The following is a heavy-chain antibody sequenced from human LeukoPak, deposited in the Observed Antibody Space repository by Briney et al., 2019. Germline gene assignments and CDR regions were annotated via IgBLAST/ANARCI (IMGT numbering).Heavy chain of an antibody. CDR1: GFTFSDYY. Sequence: GGSLRLSCAASGFTFSDYYMTWIRQAPGKGLEWVSYISSSGSTISYTDSVRGRFTISRDNAKNSLYLHMNSLRAEDTAMYYCARYHLLHPVTTVLDPWGQGTLVTVSS. CDR2: ISSSGSTI. CDR3: ARYHLLHPVTTVLDP. V-gene: IGHV3-11*01. D-gene: IGHD2-2*01. J-gene: IGHJ5*02.